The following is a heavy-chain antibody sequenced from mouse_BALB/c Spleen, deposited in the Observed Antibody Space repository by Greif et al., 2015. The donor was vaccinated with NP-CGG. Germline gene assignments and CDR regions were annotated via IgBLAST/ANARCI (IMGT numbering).Heavy chain of an antibody. CDR3: ARSWDYAMDY. D-gene: IGHD4-1*01. CDR2: INSDSSTI. Sequence: GKMVGAWGGPGEPGGSPQPSLATSGFGFFRYWVRWVRPAPREGVERMGEINSDSSTINYTPSLKDKFIISRDNAKNTLYLQMSKVRSEDTALYYCARSWDYAMDYWGQGTSVTVSP. V-gene: IGHV4-1*02. J-gene: IGHJ4*01. CDR1: GFGFFRYW.